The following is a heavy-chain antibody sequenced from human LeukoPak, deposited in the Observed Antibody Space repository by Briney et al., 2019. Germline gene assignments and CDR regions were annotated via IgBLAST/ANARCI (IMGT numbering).Heavy chain of an antibody. CDR2: IIPIFGTA. Sequence: ASVKVSCKASGGTFSSYAISLVRQAPGQGLEWMGGIIPIFGTANYAQKFQGRVTITADESTSTAYMELSRLRSEDRAVYYCARDLDSRLSHYWGQGTLVSVFS. CDR1: GGTFSSYA. V-gene: IGHV1-69*13. D-gene: IGHD6-6*01. J-gene: IGHJ4*02. CDR3: ARDLDSRLSHY.